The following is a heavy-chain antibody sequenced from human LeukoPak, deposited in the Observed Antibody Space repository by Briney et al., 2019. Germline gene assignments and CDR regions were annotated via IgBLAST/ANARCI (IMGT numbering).Heavy chain of an antibody. CDR3: ARHRASVPWGVNPRWFGP. CDR2: INHSGST. Sequence: SETLSLTGAVYGGSFSGYYWSWIRQLPGKGLEWIGEINHSGSTNYNPSLKSRVTISVDTSKNQFSLKLSSVTAADTAVYYCARHRASVPWGVNPRWFGPWGQGTLVTVSS. J-gene: IGHJ5*02. CDR1: GGSFSGYY. D-gene: IGHD3-10*01. V-gene: IGHV4-34*01.